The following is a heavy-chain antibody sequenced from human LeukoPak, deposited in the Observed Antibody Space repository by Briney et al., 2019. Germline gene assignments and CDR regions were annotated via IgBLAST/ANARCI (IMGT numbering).Heavy chain of an antibody. J-gene: IGHJ5*02. D-gene: IGHD3-22*01. V-gene: IGHV1-46*01. Sequence: ASVKVSCKASGYTFTSYYMHWVRQAPGQGLEWMGIINPSGGSTSYAQKFQGRVTMTRDMSTSTVYMELSSLRSEDTAVYYCARDGYYYDSSGYLNWFDPWGQGTLDTVSS. CDR2: INPSGGST. CDR3: ARDGYYYDSSGYLNWFDP. CDR1: GYTFTSYY.